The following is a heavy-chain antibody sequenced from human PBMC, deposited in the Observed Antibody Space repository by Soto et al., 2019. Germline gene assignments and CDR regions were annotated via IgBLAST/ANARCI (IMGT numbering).Heavy chain of an antibody. CDR2: ITAFNGNT. D-gene: IGHD3-3*01. V-gene: IGHV1-18*01. J-gene: IGHJ4*02. CDR3: ARISQSDFWSGYYYFFDY. Sequence: QVHLVQSGAEVEKPGASVKVSCNASGYTFTDYGISWVRQAPGQGLQWMGWITAFNGNTQYAQQFQGRVTMTTDTSTSTAYMELRSLESDDTALYYCARISQSDFWSGYYYFFDYWGQGTLVTVSS. CDR1: GYTFTDYG.